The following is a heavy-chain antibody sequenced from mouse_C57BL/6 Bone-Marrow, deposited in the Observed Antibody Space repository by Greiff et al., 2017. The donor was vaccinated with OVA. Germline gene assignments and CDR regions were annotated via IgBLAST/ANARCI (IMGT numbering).Heavy chain of an antibody. CDR3: ARGGYYDGSPVLDD. V-gene: IGHV1-9*01. J-gene: IGHJ2*01. Sequence: VQLQQSGAELMKPGASVKLSCTAPGYTFTGYWIEWVQQRPGHGLAWLGELLPGSGSTNYHATFKGKATFTAETSSNTAYMQLSSLTTEDSAIYYGARGGYYDGSPVLDDWGQGTTLTGSS. CDR2: LLPGSGST. CDR1: GYTFTGYW. D-gene: IGHD1-1*01.